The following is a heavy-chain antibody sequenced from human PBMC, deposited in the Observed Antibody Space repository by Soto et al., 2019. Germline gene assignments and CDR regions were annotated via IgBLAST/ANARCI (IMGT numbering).Heavy chain of an antibody. Sequence: SETLSLTCTVSGGSISSYYWSWIRQPAGKGLEWIGRIYTSGSTNYNPSIKSRVTMSVDTSKNQFSLKLSSVTAADTAVYYCARVRIAARTGAYGMDVWGQGTTVTVSS. CDR3: ARVRIAARTGAYGMDV. D-gene: IGHD6-6*01. V-gene: IGHV4-4*07. J-gene: IGHJ6*02. CDR1: GGSISSYY. CDR2: IYTSGST.